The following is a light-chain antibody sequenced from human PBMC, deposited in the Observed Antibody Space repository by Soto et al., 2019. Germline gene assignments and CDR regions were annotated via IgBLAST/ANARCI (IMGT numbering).Light chain of an antibody. CDR2: TAS. CDR3: QKYNSVPLT. Sequence: DIQMTQSPSSLSASVGDRVTITCRASQGIGTSLAWYQQRPGQVPKLLIYTASALQSGVPSRFRGSGSGTDFPLTISSLQPEDVATYYCQKYNSVPLTFGGGTRVEIK. J-gene: IGKJ4*01. V-gene: IGKV1-27*01. CDR1: QGIGTS.